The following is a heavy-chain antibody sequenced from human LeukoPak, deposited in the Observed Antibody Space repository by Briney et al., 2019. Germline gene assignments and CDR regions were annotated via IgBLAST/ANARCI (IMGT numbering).Heavy chain of an antibody. CDR2: IYYSGTT. J-gene: IGHJ4*02. Sequence: PSETLSLTCTVPGGSISSYYWSWIRQPPGKGLEWIGYIYYSGTTNYNPSLKSRVTISVDTSKNQFSLKLSSVTAADTAVYYCARHQSWLGLDYWGQGTLVTVSS. CDR3: ARHQSWLGLDY. CDR1: GGSISSYY. V-gene: IGHV4-59*01. D-gene: IGHD6-19*01.